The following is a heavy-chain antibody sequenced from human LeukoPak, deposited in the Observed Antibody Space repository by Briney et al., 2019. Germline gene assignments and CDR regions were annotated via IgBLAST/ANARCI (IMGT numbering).Heavy chain of an antibody. CDR2: ISCDGSNK. D-gene: IGHD2-2*01. CDR3: AKDYCSSTSCYNFDY. V-gene: IGHV3-30*18. CDR1: GFTFSSYG. J-gene: IGHJ4*02. Sequence: GGSLRLSCAASGFTFSSYGMHWVRQAPGKGLEWVAVISCDGSNKYYADSVKGRFTISRDNSKNTLYLQMNSLRAEDTAVYYCAKDYCSSTSCYNFDYWGQGTLVTVSS.